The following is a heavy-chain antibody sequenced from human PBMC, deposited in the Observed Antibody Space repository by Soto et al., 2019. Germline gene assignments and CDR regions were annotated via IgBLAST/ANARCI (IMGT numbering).Heavy chain of an antibody. CDR1: GGSFSGYY. D-gene: IGHD3-16*01. J-gene: IGHJ4*02. V-gene: IGHV4-34*01. CDR3: ARHGGYYFDY. Sequence: QVQLQQWGAGLLKPSETLSVTCAVYGGSFSGYYWSWIRQPPGEGLEWIGEIGHSGGTVYNPSFESRVAISEDSSNKQFSLKLNSVTAADTAVYYCARHGGYYFDYWGQGAPVTVSS. CDR2: IGHSGGT.